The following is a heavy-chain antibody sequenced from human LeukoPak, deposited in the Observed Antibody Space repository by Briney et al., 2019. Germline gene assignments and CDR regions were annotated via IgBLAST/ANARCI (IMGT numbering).Heavy chain of an antibody. CDR1: GFTFSSYW. CDR3: ARSTWIQLWPFDY. Sequence: QPGGSLRLSCAASGFTFSSYWMSWVRQAPGKGLEWVPAISGSGGSTYYADSVKGRFTISRDNSKNTLYLQMNSLRAEDTAVYYCARSTWIQLWPFDYWGQGTLVTVSS. J-gene: IGHJ4*02. D-gene: IGHD5-18*01. CDR2: ISGSGGST. V-gene: IGHV3-23*01.